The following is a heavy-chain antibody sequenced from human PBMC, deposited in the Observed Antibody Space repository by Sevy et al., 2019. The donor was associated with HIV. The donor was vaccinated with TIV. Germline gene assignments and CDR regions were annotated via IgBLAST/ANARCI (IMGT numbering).Heavy chain of an antibody. J-gene: IGHJ3*02. CDR1: GGTFSSYA. Sequence: ASVKVSCKASGGTFSSYAISWVRQAPGQGLEWMGGIIPIFGTANYAQKFQGRVTITADESTSTAYMELSSLRSEDTAVYYCASLVDIVVVPAARGTRCAFDIWGQGTMVTVSS. V-gene: IGHV1-69*13. CDR3: ASLVDIVVVPAARGTRCAFDI. D-gene: IGHD2-2*01. CDR2: IIPIFGTA.